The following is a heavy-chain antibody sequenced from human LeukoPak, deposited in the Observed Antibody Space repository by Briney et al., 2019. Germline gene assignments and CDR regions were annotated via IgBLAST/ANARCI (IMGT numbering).Heavy chain of an antibody. CDR3: ARELEYYYDSSGYFLGDYYYYGMDV. CDR2: TYYRSKWYN. D-gene: IGHD3-22*01. Sequence: SQTLSLTCAISGDSVSSNSAAWNWIRQSPSRGLEWLGRTYYRSKWYNDYAVSVKSRITINPDPSKNQFSLQLNSVTPEDTAVYYCARELEYYYDSSGYFLGDYYYYGMDVWGQGTTVTVSS. J-gene: IGHJ6*02. CDR1: GDSVSSNSAA. V-gene: IGHV6-1*01.